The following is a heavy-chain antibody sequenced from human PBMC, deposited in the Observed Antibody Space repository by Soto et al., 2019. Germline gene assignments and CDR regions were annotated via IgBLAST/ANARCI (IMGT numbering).Heavy chain of an antibody. CDR3: ATPRPGNHVYGY. J-gene: IGHJ4*02. D-gene: IGHD3-16*01. Sequence: EVQLVESGGGLVKPGGSLRLSCAASGITLSNAWMTWVRQAPGKGLEWVGRIKSKADGSTTEYGSPVKYRFIITRDDSENTLDLQMHSLKTEDTAVYYCATPRPGNHVYGYWGQGTLVTVSS. V-gene: IGHV3-15*01. CDR1: GITLSNAW. CDR2: IKSKADGSTT.